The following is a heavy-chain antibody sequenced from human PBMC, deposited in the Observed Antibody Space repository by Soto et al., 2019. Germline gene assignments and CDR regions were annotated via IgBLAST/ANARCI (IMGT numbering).Heavy chain of an antibody. CDR3: ARDGHGFDY. CDR1: GFTFSSYS. Sequence: PGGSLRLSCAASGFTFSSYSMNWVRQAPGKGLEWVSSITGGTINIYCADSVEGRFTISRDNARNSLYLQMNSLRAEDTAVYYCARDGHGFDYWGQGTLVTVSS. J-gene: IGHJ4*02. V-gene: IGHV3-21*01. CDR2: ITGGTINI.